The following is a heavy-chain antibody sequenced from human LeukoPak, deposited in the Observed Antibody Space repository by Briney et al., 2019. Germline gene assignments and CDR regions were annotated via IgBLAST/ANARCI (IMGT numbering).Heavy chain of an antibody. Sequence: GGSLRLSCAASGFTFSSHSMHWVRQAPGQGLEWVSYITSDSITRFYADSVKGRFTASRDNAEKSMYLQMNNLRAEDTAVYYCAKDTSLVMGYSYGYSSPDYWGQGTLVTVSS. V-gene: IGHV3-48*01. J-gene: IGHJ4*02. CDR2: ITSDSITR. CDR3: AKDTSLVMGYSYGYSSPDY. CDR1: GFTFSSHS. D-gene: IGHD5-18*01.